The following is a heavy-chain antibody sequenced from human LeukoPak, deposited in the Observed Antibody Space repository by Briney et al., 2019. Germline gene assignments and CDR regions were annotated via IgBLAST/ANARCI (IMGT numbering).Heavy chain of an antibody. CDR2: ISSSGGTI. J-gene: IGHJ6*03. V-gene: IGHV3-11*01. CDR3: ARLVVVAATGGYYMDV. Sequence: GGSLRLSCAASGFTFSDYYMSWIRQAPGKGLEWVSYISSSGGTIYYADSVKGRFTISRDNAKNSLYLQMSSLRAEDTAVYYCARLVVVAATGGYYMDVWGKGTTVTVSS. D-gene: IGHD2-15*01. CDR1: GFTFSDYY.